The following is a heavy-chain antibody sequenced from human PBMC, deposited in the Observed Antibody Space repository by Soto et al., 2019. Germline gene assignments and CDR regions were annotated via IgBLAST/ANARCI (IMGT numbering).Heavy chain of an antibody. CDR3: ARTRRSNSWFDY. J-gene: IGHJ5*01. CDR2: VYYSGGA. CDR1: GDSVSSGSYY. V-gene: IGHV4-61*01. D-gene: IGHD1-26*01. Sequence: LSLTCTVSGDSVSSGSYYWTWIRQPPGKGLEWIGYVYYSGGASYNPSLKSRVTISVHTSKNQFSLTLTSMTAADTAVYYCARTRRSNSWFDYWGQGTLVTVSS.